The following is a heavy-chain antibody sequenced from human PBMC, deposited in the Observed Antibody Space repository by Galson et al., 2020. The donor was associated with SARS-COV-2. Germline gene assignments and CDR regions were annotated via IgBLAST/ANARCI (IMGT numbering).Heavy chain of an antibody. J-gene: IGHJ4*02. V-gene: IGHV3-7*01. D-gene: IGHD6-19*01. CDR2: IKQDGSER. CDR3: ARGVADSACYWIY. CDR1: GLTLSSYW. Sequence: GGSLRLSCAASGLTLSSYWMTWVRQAPGKGPEWVANIKQDGSERYYVDSVKGRFTISRDNAKNSLYLEINNLRVEDTAMYYCARGVADSACYWIYWGQGTLVTVSS.